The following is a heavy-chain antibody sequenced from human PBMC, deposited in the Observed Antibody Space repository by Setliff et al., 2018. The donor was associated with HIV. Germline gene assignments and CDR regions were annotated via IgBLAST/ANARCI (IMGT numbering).Heavy chain of an antibody. Sequence: GGSLRLSCAASGFTFSSYWMHWVRQAPGKGLVWVSRINSDGSSTSDADSVKGRFTISRDNAKNTLYLQMNSLRAEDTAVYYCARVRVAADPLDPYGMDVWGQGTTVTVSS. V-gene: IGHV3-74*01. J-gene: IGHJ6*02. D-gene: IGHD6-13*01. CDR1: GFTFSSYW. CDR3: ARVRVAADPLDPYGMDV. CDR2: INSDGSST.